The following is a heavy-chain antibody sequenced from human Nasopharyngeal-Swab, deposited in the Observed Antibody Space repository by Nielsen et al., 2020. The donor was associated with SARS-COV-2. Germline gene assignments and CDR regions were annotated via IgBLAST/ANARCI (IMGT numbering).Heavy chain of an antibody. CDR1: GYTFSNYV. V-gene: IGHV7-4-1*02. CDR3: ARGIPAAENWFDP. CDR2: IDTNTGNP. D-gene: IGHD2-2*01. Sequence: ASVKVSCKASGYTFSNYVMNWVRQTPGQGLERMGWIDTNTGNPTYAPGFTGRFVFSLDTSVRTAYLQISSLKAEDTAVYYCARGIPAAENWFDPWGQGTLVTVSS. J-gene: IGHJ5*02.